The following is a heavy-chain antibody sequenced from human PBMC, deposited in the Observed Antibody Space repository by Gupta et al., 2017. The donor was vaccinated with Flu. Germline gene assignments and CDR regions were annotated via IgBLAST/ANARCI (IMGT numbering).Heavy chain of an antibody. CDR3: ARGKRVVVVAATRRIGDY. V-gene: IGHV1-2*02. D-gene: IGHD2-15*01. Sequence: QGLEWMGWINPNSGGTNYAQKFQGRVTMTRDTSISTAYMELSRLRSDDTAVYYCARGKRVVVVAATRRIGDYWGQGTLVTVSS. CDR2: INPNSGGT. J-gene: IGHJ4*02.